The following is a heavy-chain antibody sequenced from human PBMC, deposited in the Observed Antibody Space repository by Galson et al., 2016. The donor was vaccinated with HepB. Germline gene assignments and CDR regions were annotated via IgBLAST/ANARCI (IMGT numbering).Heavy chain of an antibody. J-gene: IGHJ4*02. CDR3: AKDQRYFDWLQNYFDH. V-gene: IGHV3-30*18. D-gene: IGHD3-9*01. CDR2: ISYDGSDK. CDR1: GFTFSTYG. Sequence: SLRLSCAASGFTFSTYGMHWVRQAPGKGLEWVAVISYDGSDKYYADSVKGRFTISRDNSRNTLSLQMNSLRAEDTAVYYCAKDQRYFDWLQNYFDHWGQGTLVTVSS.